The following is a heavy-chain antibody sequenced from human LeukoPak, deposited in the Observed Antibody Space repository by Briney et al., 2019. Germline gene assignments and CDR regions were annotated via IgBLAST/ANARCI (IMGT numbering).Heavy chain of an antibody. V-gene: IGHV1-46*01. CDR3: ARDLVGYCSGGSCNEAGYFQH. Sequence: GASVKVSCEASGYTFTSYYMHWVRHAPGQGLEWMGIINPSGGSTSYAQKFQGRVTMTRDTSTSTVYMELSSLRSEDTGVYYCARDLVGYCSGGSCNEAGYFQHWGQGTLVTVSS. CDR1: GYTFTSYY. CDR2: INPSGGST. D-gene: IGHD2-15*01. J-gene: IGHJ1*01.